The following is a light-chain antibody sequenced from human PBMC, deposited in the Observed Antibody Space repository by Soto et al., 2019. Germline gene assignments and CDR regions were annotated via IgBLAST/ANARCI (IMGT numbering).Light chain of an antibody. V-gene: IGKV3-11*01. CDR3: QQRSNWPWT. J-gene: IGKJ1*01. Sequence: EIVLTQSPAALSLSPGERVTLSCRASQSVSSYLAWYQQKPGQAPRLXIYDASNRATGIPARFSGSGAGTDFTLTISSLEPEDFAVYYCQQRSNWPWTFGQGTKVDIK. CDR1: QSVSSY. CDR2: DAS.